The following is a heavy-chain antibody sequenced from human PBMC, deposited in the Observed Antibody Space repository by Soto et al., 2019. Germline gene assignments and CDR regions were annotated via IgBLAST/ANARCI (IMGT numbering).Heavy chain of an antibody. CDR3: XXXXGHYGSGCGYYYGMDV. Sequence: QVQLVQSGAEVKKPGSSVKVSCKASGGTFSSYAISWVRQAPGQGLEWMGGFIPIFGTANYAQKFQGRVTNTADESTSTAYIELSSLRSEDTAVYYXXXXXGHYGSGCGYYYGMDVWGQGT. CDR2: FIPIFGTA. CDR1: GGTFSSYA. J-gene: IGHJ6*02. V-gene: IGHV1-69*01. D-gene: IGHD3-10*01.